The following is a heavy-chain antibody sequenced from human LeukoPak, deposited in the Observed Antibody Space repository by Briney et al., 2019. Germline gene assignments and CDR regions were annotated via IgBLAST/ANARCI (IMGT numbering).Heavy chain of an antibody. CDR2: ISYDGSNK. Sequence: PGGSLRLSCAASGFTFSSYAMHWVRQAPGKGLEWVAVISYDGSNKYYADSVKGRFTISRDNSKNTLYLQMNSLRAEDTAVYYCAREGRQDFDYWGQGTLVTVSS. CDR1: GFTFSSYA. J-gene: IGHJ4*02. CDR3: AREGRQDFDY. V-gene: IGHV3-30*04.